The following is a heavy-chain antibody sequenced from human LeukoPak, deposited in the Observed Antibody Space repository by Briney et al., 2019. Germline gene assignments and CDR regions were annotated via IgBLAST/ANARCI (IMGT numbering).Heavy chain of an antibody. CDR1: GFTFSSYG. V-gene: IGHV3-33*06. CDR3: AKDPKGSPHYYYMDV. Sequence: GGSLRLSCAASGFTFSSYGMHWVRQAPGKGLEWVAVIWYDGSNKYYADSVKGRFTISRDNSRNTLYLQMNSLRAEDTAVYYCAKDPKGSPHYYYMDVWGKGTTVTVSS. CDR2: IWYDGSNK. D-gene: IGHD1-26*01. J-gene: IGHJ6*03.